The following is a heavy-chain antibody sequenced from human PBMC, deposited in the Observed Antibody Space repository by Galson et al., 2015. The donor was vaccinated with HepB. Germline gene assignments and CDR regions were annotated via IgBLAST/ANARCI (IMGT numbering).Heavy chain of an antibody. D-gene: IGHD2-21*01. J-gene: IGHJ4*02. CDR3: ARPPLYCGGNCYHFDY. CDR1: GYTFTGYY. Sequence: SVKVSCKASGYTFTGYYIHWVRQAPGQGIEWMGWINPKSGGTNYAQRFQGRVTMTRDTSISTAYMELSGLRSDDTAVYYCARPPLYCGGNCYHFDYWGQGTLVTVSS. CDR2: INPKSGGT. V-gene: IGHV1-2*02.